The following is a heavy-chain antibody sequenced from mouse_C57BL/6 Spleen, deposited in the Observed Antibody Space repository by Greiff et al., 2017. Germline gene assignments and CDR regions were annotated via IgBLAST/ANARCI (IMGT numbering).Heavy chain of an antibody. CDR3: VREGIYYGNYYFDY. CDR1: GFTFNTYA. D-gene: IGHD2-1*01. Sequence: EVQGVESGGGLVQPKGSLKLSCAASGFTFNTYAMHWVRQAPGKGLEWVARIRSKSSNYATYYADSVKDRFTISRDDSQSMLYLQMNNLKTEDTAMYYCVREGIYYGNYYFDYWGQGTTLTVSS. V-gene: IGHV10-3*01. CDR2: IRSKSSNYAT. J-gene: IGHJ2*01.